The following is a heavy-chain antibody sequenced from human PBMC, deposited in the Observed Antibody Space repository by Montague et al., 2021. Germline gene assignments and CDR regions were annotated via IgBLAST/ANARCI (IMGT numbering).Heavy chain of an antibody. CDR1: GGSFNAYY. J-gene: IGHJ6*02. V-gene: IGHV4-34*01. D-gene: IGHD3-10*01. CDR2: IYHRGSIYYDPTT. CDR3: AGHSVGFESYYNGLDV. Sequence: SETLSLTCAVYGGSFNAYYWSWIRQSPGKGLEWIGEIYHRGSIYYDPTTDYNPTLQSRATIAVDASKNQFSPRLRSVTAADTAVYYCAGHSVGFESYYNGLDVWGRGTPVIVSS.